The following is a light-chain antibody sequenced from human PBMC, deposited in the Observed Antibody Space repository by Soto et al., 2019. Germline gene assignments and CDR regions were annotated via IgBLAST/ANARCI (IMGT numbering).Light chain of an antibody. CDR2: GAS. Sequence: EIVLTQSPATLSSFPGDRVTLSCRASQSVNDKYLAWYQQKPGQAPRLLIHGASTRATGVPDRFSGSGSGTDFTLTISRLEPEDFAVYHCQQYGSLSWTFGQGTKV. V-gene: IGKV3-20*01. CDR1: QSVNDKY. CDR3: QQYGSLSWT. J-gene: IGKJ1*01.